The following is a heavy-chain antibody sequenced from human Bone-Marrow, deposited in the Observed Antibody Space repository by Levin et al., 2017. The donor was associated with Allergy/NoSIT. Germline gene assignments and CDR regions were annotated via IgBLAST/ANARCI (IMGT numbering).Heavy chain of an antibody. CDR2: ISGSGGST. D-gene: IGHD6-6*01. CDR1: GFTFSSYA. CDR3: AKVGGSGYSSSYDY. Sequence: SGGSLRLSCAASGFTFSSYAMSWVRQAPGKGLEWVSVISGSGGSTYYADSVKGRFTISRDNSKNTLYLQMNSLRAEDTAVYYCAKVGGSGYSSSYDYWGQGTLVTVSS. J-gene: IGHJ4*02. V-gene: IGHV3-23*01.